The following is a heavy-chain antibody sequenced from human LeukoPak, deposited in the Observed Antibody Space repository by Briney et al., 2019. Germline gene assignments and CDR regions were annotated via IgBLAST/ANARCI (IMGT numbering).Heavy chain of an antibody. CDR3: ASLSGSSSVEDY. Sequence: GGSLRLSCAASGFTFSSYWMHRVRQAPGKGLVWVSRNSSDGGSTYYAGSVKGRFTISRDNAKNTLYLQMNNLRADDTAVYYCASLSGSSSVEDYWGQGALVTVSS. CDR1: GFTFSSYW. V-gene: IGHV3-74*01. D-gene: IGHD1-26*01. J-gene: IGHJ4*02. CDR2: NSSDGGST.